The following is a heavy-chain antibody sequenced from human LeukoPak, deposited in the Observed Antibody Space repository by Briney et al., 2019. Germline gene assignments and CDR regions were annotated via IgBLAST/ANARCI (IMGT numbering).Heavy chain of an antibody. Sequence: PSETLSLTCTVSGGSISSNSYYWGWIRQPPGKGLEWIGSIYYSGSTNYNPSLKSRVTISVDTSKNQFSLKLSSVTAADTAVYYCATGGLPGYSSSWPFDYWGQGTLVTVSS. CDR3: ATGGLPGYSSSWPFDY. D-gene: IGHD6-13*01. CDR2: IYYSGST. CDR1: GGSISSNSYY. J-gene: IGHJ4*02. V-gene: IGHV4-39*07.